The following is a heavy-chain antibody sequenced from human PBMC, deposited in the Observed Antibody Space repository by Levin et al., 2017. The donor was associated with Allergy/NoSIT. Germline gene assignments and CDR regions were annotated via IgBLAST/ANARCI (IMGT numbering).Heavy chain of an antibody. CDR3: ARHCGKVDPLDY. D-gene: IGHD2-15*01. CDR2: IYYSGST. CDR1: GGSISSYY. Sequence: SQTLSLTCTVSGGSISSYYWSWIRQPPGKGLEWIGYIYYSGSTNYNPSLKSRVTISVDTSKNQFSLKLSSVTAADTAVYYCARHCGKVDPLDYWGQGTLVTVSS. J-gene: IGHJ4*02. V-gene: IGHV4-59*08.